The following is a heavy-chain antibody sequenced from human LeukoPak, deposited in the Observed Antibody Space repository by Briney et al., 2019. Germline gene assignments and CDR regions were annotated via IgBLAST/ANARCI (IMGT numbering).Heavy chain of an antibody. Sequence: SETLSLTCTVSGGSISSSSYYWGWIRQPPGKGLEWIGSIYYSGSTYYNPSLKSRVTISVDTSKNQFSLKLSSVTAADTAVYYCARISWNYRIDYYYMDVWGKGTTVTVSS. V-gene: IGHV4-39*07. CDR2: IYYSGST. D-gene: IGHD1-7*01. J-gene: IGHJ6*03. CDR1: GGSISSSSYY. CDR3: ARISWNYRIDYYYMDV.